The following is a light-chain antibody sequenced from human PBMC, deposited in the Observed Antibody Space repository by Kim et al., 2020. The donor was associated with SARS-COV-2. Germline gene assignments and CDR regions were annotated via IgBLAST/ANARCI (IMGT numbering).Light chain of an antibody. J-gene: IGKJ1*01. Sequence: DIQMTQSPSTLSASVGDRVTITCRASQSISSWLAWYQQKPGRAPKLLIDLASSLQSGVPSRFSGTGSGTESTLTITSLQPDDFATYYCQQYDTYSTFGQGTKVDIK. CDR2: LAS. CDR3: QQYDTYST. V-gene: IGKV1-5*03. CDR1: QSISSW.